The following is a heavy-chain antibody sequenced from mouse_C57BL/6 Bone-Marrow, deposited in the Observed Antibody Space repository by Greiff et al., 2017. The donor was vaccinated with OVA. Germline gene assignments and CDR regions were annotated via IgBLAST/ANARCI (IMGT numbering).Heavy chain of an antibody. CDR3: ARKSGSSYVGFAY. V-gene: IGHV1-81*01. D-gene: IGHD1-1*01. CDR2: IYPRSGNT. J-gene: IGHJ3*01. Sequence: QVQLQQSGAELARPGASVKLSCKASGYTFTSYGISWVKQRTGQGLEWIGEIYPRSGNTYYNEKFKGKATLTADKSSSTAYMELRSLTSEDSAVYFCARKSGSSYVGFAYWGQGTLVTVSA. CDR1: GYTFTSYG.